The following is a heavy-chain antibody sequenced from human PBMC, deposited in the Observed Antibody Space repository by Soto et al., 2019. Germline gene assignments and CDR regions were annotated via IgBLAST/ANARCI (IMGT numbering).Heavy chain of an antibody. J-gene: IGHJ3*02. CDR1: GGSISSSSGY. CDR2: IYYSGTT. D-gene: IGHD3-9*01. Sequence: QLQLQESGPGLVKPSETLSLTCTVSGGSISSSSGYWGWIRQPPGKGLEWIGSIYYSGTTYYKPSLNSRVTLSVDTSKNQFSLKLSSVTAADTAMYYCARPRGGYLGAFDIWGQGTMVTVSS. CDR3: ARPRGGYLGAFDI. V-gene: IGHV4-39*01.